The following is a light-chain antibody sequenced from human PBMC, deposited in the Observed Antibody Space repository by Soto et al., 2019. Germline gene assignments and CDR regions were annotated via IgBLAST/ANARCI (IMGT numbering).Light chain of an antibody. CDR2: GAV. J-gene: IGKJ1*01. CDR3: QPYNGWLWT. CDR1: QSVSGN. V-gene: IGKV3D-15*01. Sequence: EIVMTQSPATLSASPGERVTLSCRVSQSVSGNLAWYQQKPGQAPRLLIYGAVTRATGIPARFSGRGSGTEFTLTITSLQSEDFAVYFCQPYNGWLWTVGPGTQVEIK.